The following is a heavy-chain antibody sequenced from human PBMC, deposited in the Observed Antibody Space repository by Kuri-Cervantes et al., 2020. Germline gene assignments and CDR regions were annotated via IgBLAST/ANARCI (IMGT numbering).Heavy chain of an antibody. CDR3: AHRYYNTSGYSFDY. CDR2: IDRDDDK. Sequence: SGPTLVKPTQTLTLTCTFSGFSLSTSGMRVSWIRQPPGKALEWLARIDRDDDKFYSTSLKTRLTISKDTSKNQVVLTMTNMDPVDTATYYCAHRYYNTSGYSFDYWGQGTLVTVSS. J-gene: IGHJ4*02. V-gene: IGHV2-70D*14. CDR1: GFSLSTSGMR. D-gene: IGHD3-22*01.